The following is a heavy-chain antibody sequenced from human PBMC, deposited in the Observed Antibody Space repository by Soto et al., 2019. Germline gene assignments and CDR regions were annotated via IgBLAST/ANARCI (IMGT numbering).Heavy chain of an antibody. J-gene: IGHJ4*02. D-gene: IGHD2-21*02. CDR3: ARDPGVTASYYFDY. CDR2: INPNSGGT. V-gene: IGHV1-2*04. CDR1: GYTFTGYY. Sequence: ASVNVSCKSSGYTFTGYYMHWVRQAPGQGLEWMGWINPNSGGTNYAQKFQGWVTMTRDTSISTAYMELSRLRSDDTAVYYCARDPGVTASYYFDYWGQGTLVTVSS.